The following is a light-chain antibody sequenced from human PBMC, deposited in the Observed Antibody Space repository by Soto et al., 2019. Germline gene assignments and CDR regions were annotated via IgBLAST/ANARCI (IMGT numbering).Light chain of an antibody. CDR1: QSVSSSY. J-gene: IGKJ5*01. CDR2: GAS. V-gene: IGKV3-20*01. CDR3: QQYGSSAIT. Sequence: EIVLTQSPGTLSLSPGERATLSCRASQSVSSSYLAWYQQKPGQAPRLLIYGASSSATGIPDRFSGSGSGTDFTLTISSLEPEDFAVYYCQQYGSSAITFGQGTRLEIK.